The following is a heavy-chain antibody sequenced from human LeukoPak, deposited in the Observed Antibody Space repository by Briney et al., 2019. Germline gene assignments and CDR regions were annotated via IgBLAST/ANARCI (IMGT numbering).Heavy chain of an antibody. Sequence: PWGSLRLSCAASRFTFSSYEMEWVRQAPGKGLEGGSYISSSGSTIYYADSVKGRFTTSRANAKNSLYLQTNSPTAEDTAVYYCARDRLVDVWGQGTTVTVSS. CDR3: ARDRLVDV. J-gene: IGHJ6*02. D-gene: IGHD3-16*01. V-gene: IGHV3-48*03. CDR1: RFTFSSYE. CDR2: ISSSGSTI.